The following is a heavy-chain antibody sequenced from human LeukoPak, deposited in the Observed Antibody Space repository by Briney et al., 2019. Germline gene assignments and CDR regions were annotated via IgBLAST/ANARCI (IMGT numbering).Heavy chain of an antibody. CDR2: IYTGGRT. CDR3: ARGGSGWFSDD. V-gene: IGHV3-66*01. CDR1: GFTVSANY. Sequence: PGGSLRLSCAASGFTVSANYMSWVRQAPGKGLEWVSVIYTGGRTYYADSVKGRFTTSTDNSKNALYLQMNSLRAEDTAAYYCARGGSGWFSDDWGQGTLVTVSS. D-gene: IGHD6-19*01. J-gene: IGHJ4*02.